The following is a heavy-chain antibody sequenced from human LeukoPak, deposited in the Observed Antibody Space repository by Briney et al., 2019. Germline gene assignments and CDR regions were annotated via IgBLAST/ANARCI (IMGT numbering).Heavy chain of an antibody. V-gene: IGHV3-74*01. Sequence: GGSLRLSCAASGFTFSSYWMHWVRQAPGKGLVWVSRINSDGSSTSYADSVKGRFTISRDNAKNTLYLQMNSLRAEDTAVYYCARLVLAKDAFDIWGQGTMVTVSS. D-gene: IGHD1-14*01. CDR1: GFTFSSYW. CDR3: ARLVLAKDAFDI. CDR2: INSDGSST. J-gene: IGHJ3*02.